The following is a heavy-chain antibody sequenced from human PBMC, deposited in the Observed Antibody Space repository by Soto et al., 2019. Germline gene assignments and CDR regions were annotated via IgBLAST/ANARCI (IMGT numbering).Heavy chain of an antibody. J-gene: IGHJ6*02. D-gene: IGHD3-10*02. V-gene: IGHV3-21*01. CDR3: VRDYVMDV. CDR2: ISTTSTYI. Sequence: GGSLRLSCAASGFTFSGDAMNWVRQAPGKGLEWVSSISTTSTYIYYADSVKGRCTISRDNANNSLHLQMNSLRAEDTAVYYCVRDYVMDVWGQGTTVTVSS. CDR1: GFTFSGDA.